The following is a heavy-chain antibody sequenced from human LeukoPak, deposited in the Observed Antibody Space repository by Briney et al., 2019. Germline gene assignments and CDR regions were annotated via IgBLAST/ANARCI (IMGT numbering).Heavy chain of an antibody. D-gene: IGHD2-15*01. Sequence: KPSETLSLTCTVSSGSISGYYWSWIRQPPGKGLEWIGYIYYSGSTNYNPSLKSRVTISVDTSKNQFSLKLSSVTAADTAVYYCARDDGGGKLDYWGQGTLVTVSS. V-gene: IGHV4-59*01. CDR2: IYYSGST. CDR1: SGSISGYY. CDR3: ARDDGGGKLDY. J-gene: IGHJ4*02.